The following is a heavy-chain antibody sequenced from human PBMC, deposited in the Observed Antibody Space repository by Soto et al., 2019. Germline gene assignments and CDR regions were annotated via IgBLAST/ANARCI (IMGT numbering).Heavy chain of an antibody. D-gene: IGHD5-12*01. CDR2: INPSGSST. V-gene: IGHV3-23*01. CDR1: RFTFRSYA. CDR3: VKEWTPRRAFDY. Sequence: LRLSCVASRFTFRSYAMSWVRQAPGKGLEWVSGINPSGSSTFYADSVRGRFTISRDNAKNTVYLQMNSLRVEDTAKYYCVKEWTPRRAFDYWGQGTPVTVSS. J-gene: IGHJ4*02.